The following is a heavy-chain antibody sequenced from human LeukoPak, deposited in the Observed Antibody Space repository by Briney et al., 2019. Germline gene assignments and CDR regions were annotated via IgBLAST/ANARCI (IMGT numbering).Heavy chain of an antibody. Sequence: GGSLRLSCAASGFTFSSYAMNWVRQAPGKGLEWVSATSGSGGGTYYADSVKGRFTISRDNSKNTLYLQMNSLRAEDTAVYYCAKNRENYYYMDVWGKGTAVTVSS. J-gene: IGHJ6*03. CDR1: GFTFSSYA. CDR3: AKNRENYYYMDV. CDR2: TSGSGGGT. D-gene: IGHD5-24*01. V-gene: IGHV3-23*01.